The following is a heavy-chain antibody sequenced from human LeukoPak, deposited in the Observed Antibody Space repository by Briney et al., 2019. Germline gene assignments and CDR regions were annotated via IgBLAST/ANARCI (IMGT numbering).Heavy chain of an antibody. CDR2: IYTSGST. J-gene: IGHJ3*02. Sequence: SETLSLTCTVSGGSISSGSYYWSWIRQPAGKGLEWIGRIYTSGSTNYNPSLKSRVTISVDTSKNQSSLKLSSVTAADTAVYYCARDGLTIFGVVSDDAFDIWGQGTMVTVSS. CDR3: ARDGLTIFGVVSDDAFDI. CDR1: GGSISSGSYY. V-gene: IGHV4-61*02. D-gene: IGHD3-3*01.